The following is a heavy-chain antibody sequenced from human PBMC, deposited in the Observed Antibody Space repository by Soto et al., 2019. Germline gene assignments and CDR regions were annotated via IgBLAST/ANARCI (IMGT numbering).Heavy chain of an antibody. V-gene: IGHV4-59*08. Sequence: SETLSLTCTVSGGSISSYYWNWIRQPPGKGLEWIGYIYYRGNTNYNPSLKSRVTISVDTSKNQFSLKLSSVTAADTAVYYCARGGWKLFDYWGQGTLVTVSS. J-gene: IGHJ4*02. CDR1: GGSISSYY. D-gene: IGHD6-19*01. CDR2: IYYRGNT. CDR3: ARGGWKLFDY.